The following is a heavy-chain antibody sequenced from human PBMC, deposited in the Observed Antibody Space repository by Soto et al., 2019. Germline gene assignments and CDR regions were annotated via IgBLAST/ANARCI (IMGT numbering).Heavy chain of an antibody. D-gene: IGHD3-10*01. CDR1: GYTFSNFG. CDR2: ISDYNGNT. CDR3: AREGYYSGSGTYSPPRYYGMDV. V-gene: IGHV1-18*01. Sequence: QVQLVQSGAEVRKPGASVKVSCKASGYTFSNFGLSWVRQAPGQGLEWMGWISDYNGNTHYAQKFQGRLIMTTDTSTRTGYVELRSLTSDDTAVYFCAREGYYSGSGTYSPPRYYGMDVWGPGTTVTVSS. J-gene: IGHJ6*02.